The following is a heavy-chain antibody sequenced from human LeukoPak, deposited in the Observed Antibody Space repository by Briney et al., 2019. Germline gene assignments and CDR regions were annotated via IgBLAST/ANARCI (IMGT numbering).Heavy chain of an antibody. CDR3: ARGGGLDV. Sequence: GSLRLSCAASGITFSSYWMNWARQASGKGVEWVASINHNGNVNYYVDSVKGRFTISRDNAKNSLYLQMSNLRAEDTAVYFCARGGGLDVWGQGATVTVSS. D-gene: IGHD3-16*01. J-gene: IGHJ6*02. CDR2: INHNGNVN. V-gene: IGHV3-7*03. CDR1: GITFSSYW.